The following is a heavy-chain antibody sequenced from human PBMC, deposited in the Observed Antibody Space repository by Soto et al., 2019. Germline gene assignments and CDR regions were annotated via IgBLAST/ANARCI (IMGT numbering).Heavy chain of an antibody. Sequence: SLRLSFEASRFTFSSYGMHWVLQTPFNWLEFVAGIWYDVSNKYYADSVKGRFTISRDNSKNTLYLQMNSLRAEDTAVYYCARDLFRYDSTATFDYWGQGTLVTVSS. CDR1: RFTFSSYG. V-gene: IGHV3-33*01. D-gene: IGHD3-16*01. CDR2: IWYDVSNK. CDR3: ARDLFRYDSTATFDY. J-gene: IGHJ4*02.